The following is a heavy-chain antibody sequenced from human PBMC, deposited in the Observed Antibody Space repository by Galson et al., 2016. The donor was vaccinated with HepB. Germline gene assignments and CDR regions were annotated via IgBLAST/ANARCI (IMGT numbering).Heavy chain of an antibody. Sequence: SLRLSCAASGFTFTSYAMGWVRQAPGKGLAWVSSIGGNGVVSDYAASVKGRFTISSDNSKNTLYLQMDSLRAEDTAIYYCVKCRILISYLFDSWGQGTLVAVSS. CDR1: GFTFTSYA. D-gene: IGHD3/OR15-3a*01. V-gene: IGHV3-23*01. CDR2: IGGNGVVS. CDR3: VKCRILISYLFDS. J-gene: IGHJ4*02.